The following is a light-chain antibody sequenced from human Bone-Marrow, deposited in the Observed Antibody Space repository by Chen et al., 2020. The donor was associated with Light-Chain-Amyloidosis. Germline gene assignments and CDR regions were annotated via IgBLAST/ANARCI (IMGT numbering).Light chain of an antibody. CDR2: EVS. V-gene: IGLV2-23*02. Sequence: QSALTQPASVSGSPGQSITISCTGTSSDVGSNHLVSWYQQHPGKAPKLIIYEVSQRPSGVSNRFSGSKSGNTASLTISGLQAEDEADYFCSSYAGRSTYVFGTGTKVSVL. J-gene: IGLJ1*01. CDR3: SSYAGRSTYV. CDR1: SSDVGSNHL.